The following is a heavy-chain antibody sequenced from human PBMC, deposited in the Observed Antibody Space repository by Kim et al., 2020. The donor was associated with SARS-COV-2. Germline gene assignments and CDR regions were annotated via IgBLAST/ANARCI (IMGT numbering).Heavy chain of an antibody. Sequence: GGSLRLSCAASGFTFSNYGMHWVRQAPGKGLEWVAVIWYDGSNKYYADSVKGRFTISRDSSKNTLYLHMNSLTAADTAVYYCAREDLVGATTALDYWGQGTLVTVSS. D-gene: IGHD1-26*01. CDR1: GFTFSNYG. CDR3: AREDLVGATTALDY. CDR2: IWYDGSNK. V-gene: IGHV3-33*01. J-gene: IGHJ4*02.